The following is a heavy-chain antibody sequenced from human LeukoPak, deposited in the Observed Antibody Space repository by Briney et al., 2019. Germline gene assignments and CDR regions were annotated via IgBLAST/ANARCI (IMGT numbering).Heavy chain of an antibody. CDR2: ISYDGSNK. Sequence: GGSLRLSCAASGFTFSSYAMHWVRQAPGKGLEWVAVISYDGSNKYYADSVKGRFTISRDNSKNTLYLQMNSLRAEDTAVYYCANVGYCSSTSCRVTAPPLDFDIWGQGTMVTVSS. V-gene: IGHV3-30-3*01. J-gene: IGHJ3*02. CDR1: GFTFSSYA. CDR3: ANVGYCSSTSCRVTAPPLDFDI. D-gene: IGHD2-2*01.